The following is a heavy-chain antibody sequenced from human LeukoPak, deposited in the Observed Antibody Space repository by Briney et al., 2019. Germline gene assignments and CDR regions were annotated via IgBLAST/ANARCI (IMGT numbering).Heavy chain of an antibody. CDR3: ARDFGYCSRTSCPSYYFDY. D-gene: IGHD2-2*01. V-gene: IGHV1-46*01. Sequence: GASVKVSCKASGYTFTSYYMHWGRQAPGLGPEWMGIIYPSSGKTSYAPKFQGRITMTWDMSTNTLYMELSSLRSEDTAVYYCARDFGYCSRTSCPSYYFDYWGQGTVVTVSS. J-gene: IGHJ4*02. CDR2: IYPSSGKT. CDR1: GYTFTSYY.